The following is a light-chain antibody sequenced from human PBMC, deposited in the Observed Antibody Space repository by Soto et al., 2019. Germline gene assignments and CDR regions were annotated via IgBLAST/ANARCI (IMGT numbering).Light chain of an antibody. V-gene: IGLV3-25*02. CDR1: SLPKQY. Sequence: SYELTQPPSVSVSPGQTARITCSGDSLPKQYPYWYQQRPGQAPLLLMYRDNERPSGIPERFSGSSSGTTVTLTISGVQAEDEADYYCQSADTSGTVVFGGGTKLTVL. J-gene: IGLJ2*01. CDR2: RDN. CDR3: QSADTSGTVV.